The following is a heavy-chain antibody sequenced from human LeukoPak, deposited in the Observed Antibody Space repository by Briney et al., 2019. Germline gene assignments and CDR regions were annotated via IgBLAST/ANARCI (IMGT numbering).Heavy chain of an antibody. Sequence: SETLSLTCTVSGGSISSYYWSWIRQPPGKGLEWIGYIYYSGSTNYNPSLKSRVTISVDTSKNQFSLKLSSVTAADTAVYYCARSHKYYYDSSGYYWGYWGQGTLVTVSS. D-gene: IGHD3-22*01. J-gene: IGHJ4*02. CDR3: ARSHKYYYDSSGYYWGY. CDR2: IYYSGST. CDR1: GGSISSYY. V-gene: IGHV4-59*01.